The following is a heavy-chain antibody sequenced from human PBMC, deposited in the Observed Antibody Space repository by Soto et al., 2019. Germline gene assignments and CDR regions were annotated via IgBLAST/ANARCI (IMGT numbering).Heavy chain of an antibody. D-gene: IGHD6-13*01. CDR1: GYTXTSYA. CDR2: INAGNGNT. Sequence: GASVKVSCKAPGYTXTSYAMHWARQANGQRLEWMGWINAGNGNTKYSQKFQGRVTITRAPSASTAYMELSSLRSEDTAVYYCAKSDYRSRWYLHSWFDPWGKGSLVTVSS. CDR3: AKSDYRSRWYLHSWFDP. J-gene: IGHJ5*02. V-gene: IGHV1-3*01.